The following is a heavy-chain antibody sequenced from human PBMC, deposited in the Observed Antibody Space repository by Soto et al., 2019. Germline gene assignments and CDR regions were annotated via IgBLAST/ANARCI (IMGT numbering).Heavy chain of an antibody. CDR3: GKDIRSGSIDY. Sequence: QVRLVQSGGGVVQLGRSLTLSCAASGYSITIHGMHWVRQAPGKGLEWVALIWSHGTDQYYADSVRGRFTVSRDTSTKTVFLQMHSLRADDTATYYCGKDIRSGSIDYWGQGTPVTVSS. D-gene: IGHD1-1*01. V-gene: IGHV3-33*06. J-gene: IGHJ4*02. CDR1: GYSITIHG. CDR2: IWSHGTDQ.